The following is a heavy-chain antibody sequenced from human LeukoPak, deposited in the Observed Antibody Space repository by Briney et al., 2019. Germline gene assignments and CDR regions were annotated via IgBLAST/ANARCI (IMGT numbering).Heavy chain of an antibody. J-gene: IGHJ4*01. CDR1: GFTFSSYS. CDR3: AREQYISGKSLDY. CDR2: ISSSSSYI. D-gene: IGHD3-10*01. V-gene: IGHV3-21*01. Sequence: GGSLRLSCAASGFTFSSYSMNWVRQAPGKGLEWVSSISSSSSYIYYADSVRGRFTISRDNAKNSLYLQMNSLRAEDTAVYYCAREQYISGKSLDYWGQGKLVTVSS.